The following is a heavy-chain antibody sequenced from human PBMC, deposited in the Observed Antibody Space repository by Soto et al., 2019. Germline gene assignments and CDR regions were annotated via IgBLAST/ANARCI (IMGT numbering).Heavy chain of an antibody. CDR2: TYYRSKWYY. CDR3: TRGHGTAPDYFAF. J-gene: IGHJ4*01. Sequence: SQTLSLTCAISGDSVSSNSATWNLIRQSPSRGLEWLGRTYYRSKWYYDYAVSVKSRITINPDTSKNQFSLQLNSVTPENTAVYYCTRGHGTAPDYFAFWGPGTPVTGSS. CDR1: GDSVSSNSAT. V-gene: IGHV6-1*01.